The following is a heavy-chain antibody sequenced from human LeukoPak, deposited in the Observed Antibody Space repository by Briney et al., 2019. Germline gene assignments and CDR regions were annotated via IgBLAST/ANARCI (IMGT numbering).Heavy chain of an antibody. CDR2: IHRDGRT. J-gene: IGHJ4*02. D-gene: IGHD3-9*01. Sequence: SETLSLTCAVSGVSISSSEWWIWVRQTPGQGLEWIGEIHRDGRTRYNPSLKSRVTMSMDYSKNQFSLSVTSVTAADTAIYYCGKTDIYFNPIDYWGPGSLVTVSS. CDR1: GVSISSSEW. V-gene: IGHV4-4*02. CDR3: GKTDIYFNPIDY.